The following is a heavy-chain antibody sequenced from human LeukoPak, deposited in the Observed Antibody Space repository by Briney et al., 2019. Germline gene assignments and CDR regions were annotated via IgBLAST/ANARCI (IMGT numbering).Heavy chain of an antibody. J-gene: IGHJ6*02. CDR3: ARVHTTIIEGYFYYGMDV. CDR1: GGSISSYY. Sequence: PSETLSLTCTVSGGSISSYYWSWIRQPPGEGLEWIGYIYYSGSTNYNPPLKSRVTISVDTSKNQFSLKLSSVTAADTAVYYCARVHTTIIEGYFYYGMDVWGQGTTVTVSS. CDR2: IYYSGST. D-gene: IGHD1-1*01. V-gene: IGHV4-59*01.